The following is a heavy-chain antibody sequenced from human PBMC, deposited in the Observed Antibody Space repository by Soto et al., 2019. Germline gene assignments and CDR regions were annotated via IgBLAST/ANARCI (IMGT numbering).Heavy chain of an antibody. J-gene: IGHJ5*02. CDR1: SGTISSGEYY. CDR2: IYYSGST. CDR3: ARDQEGGSSSRWFDP. V-gene: IGHV4-30-4*01. Sequence: SESMATTSTVSSGTISSGEYYWSWIRHPLGKGLEWIGYIYYSGSTYYNPSLKSRVTISVDTSKNQFSLKLSSVTAADTAVYYCARDQEGGSSSRWFDPWGQGTLVTVSS. D-gene: IGHD6-6*01.